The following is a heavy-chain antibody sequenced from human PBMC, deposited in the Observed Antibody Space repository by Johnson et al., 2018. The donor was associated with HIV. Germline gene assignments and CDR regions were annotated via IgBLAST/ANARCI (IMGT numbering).Heavy chain of an antibody. CDR3: ALVLGALPGAFDI. CDR1: GFTFDEYD. V-gene: IGHV3-20*04. CDR2: INWNGGTP. J-gene: IGHJ3*02. D-gene: IGHD3-16*01. Sequence: VQLVESGGGVARPGGSLRLSCEASGFTFDEYDMSWVRQGPGKGLEWVSGINWNGGTPNYLDSVKGRFTISRDNSKNTRDIQMNSLRAEDTAVYYCALVLGALPGAFDIWGQGTLVTVSS.